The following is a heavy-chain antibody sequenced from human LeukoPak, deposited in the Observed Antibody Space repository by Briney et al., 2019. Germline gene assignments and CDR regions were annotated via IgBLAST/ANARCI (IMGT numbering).Heavy chain of an antibody. V-gene: IGHV5-51*01. CDR1: SYTFTNYW. J-gene: IGHJ2*01. Sequence: PGESLKISCKASSYTFTNYWVGWVRQLPGRGLEWMGITYPGGSQTIYSPSFQGQVTISVDESATTVYLQWSTLKASDTAMYYCARLGLWIAAADWYFDLWGRGTLVTVSS. CDR2: TYPGGSQT. D-gene: IGHD6-13*01. CDR3: ARLGLWIAAADWYFDL.